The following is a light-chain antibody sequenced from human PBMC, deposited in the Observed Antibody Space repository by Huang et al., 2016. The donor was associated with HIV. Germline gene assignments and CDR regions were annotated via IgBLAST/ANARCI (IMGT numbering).Light chain of an antibody. Sequence: EIVLTQSPATLSLSPGERAALSCRATQSINNNLALYQQKSGQSPRLLIYGAATRATGIPARFRGSGSGTEFTLTISSLQSEDFAVYYCQQYNNWPPLLTFGGGTKVEIK. V-gene: IGKV3-15*01. CDR3: QQYNNWPPLLT. CDR1: QSINNN. J-gene: IGKJ4*01. CDR2: GAA.